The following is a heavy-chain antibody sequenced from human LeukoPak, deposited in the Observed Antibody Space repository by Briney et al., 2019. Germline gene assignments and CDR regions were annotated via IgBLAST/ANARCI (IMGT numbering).Heavy chain of an antibody. D-gene: IGHD6-6*01. V-gene: IGHV4-59*08. CDR1: GGSISSYY. J-gene: IGHJ3*02. CDR3: ARQSIAARRAFDI. CDR2: SYYSGST. Sequence: PSETLSLTCTVSGGSISSYYWSWIRQPPGKGLEYIGYSYYSGSTDYNPSLKSRVTISVDTSNQFSLMLTSVTAADTAVYYCARQSIAARRAFDIWGQGTMVTVSS.